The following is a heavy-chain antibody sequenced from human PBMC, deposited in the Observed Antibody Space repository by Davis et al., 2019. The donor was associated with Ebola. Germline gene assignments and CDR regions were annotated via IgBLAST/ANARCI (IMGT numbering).Heavy chain of an antibody. D-gene: IGHD1-26*01. CDR3: ARTSIVGTTTTASDI. CDR2: ISAYNGNT. Sequence: ASVKVSCKASGYTFSSYGVNWVRQAPGQGLEWMGWISAYNGNTAYAQILQGRVTMTTDTSTGTAYMELRSLRSDDTAVYFCARTSIVGTTTTASDIWGQGTMVTVSS. V-gene: IGHV1-18*01. J-gene: IGHJ3*02. CDR1: GYTFSSYG.